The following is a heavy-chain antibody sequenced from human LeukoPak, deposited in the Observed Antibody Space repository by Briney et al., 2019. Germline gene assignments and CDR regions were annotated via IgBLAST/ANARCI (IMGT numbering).Heavy chain of an antibody. CDR3: ARVNLRGSQYNWFDP. J-gene: IGHJ5*02. Sequence: GASVKVSCKASGGSLNSHIFTWVRQVPGQGLEWMGKITPVIDVSKYAQKFQGRLTITADKSTATVYMELSGLKSDDTAVYYCARVNLRGSQYNWFDPWGQGTLVTVSS. V-gene: IGHV1-69*02. CDR1: GGSLNSHI. CDR2: ITPVIDVS. D-gene: IGHD1-26*01.